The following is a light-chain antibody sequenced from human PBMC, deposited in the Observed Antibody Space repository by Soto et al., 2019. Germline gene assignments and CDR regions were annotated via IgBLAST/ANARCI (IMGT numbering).Light chain of an antibody. CDR2: SND. Sequence: QSVLTQPPSASGTPVQRVTISCSGSRYNIGTNTVNWYQQLPGTAPKVLIYSNDQRPSGVPDRFSGSKSGTSASLAISGLQSEDEAAYYCAAWDDSLHGYVFGVGTKVTVL. CDR3: AAWDDSLHGYV. V-gene: IGLV1-44*01. J-gene: IGLJ1*01. CDR1: RYNIGTNT.